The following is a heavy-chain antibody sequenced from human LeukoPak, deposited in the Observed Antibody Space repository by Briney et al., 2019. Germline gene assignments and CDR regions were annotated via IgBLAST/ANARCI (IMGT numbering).Heavy chain of an antibody. V-gene: IGHV1-18*01. CDR1: VYTFTSYG. J-gene: IGHJ4*02. CDR3: ARDEGLTVTTGNFDY. D-gene: IGHD4-17*01. Sequence: GASVKVSCKASVYTFTSYGISWVRPAPGQGLEWMGWISAYNGNTNYAQKLQGRVTMTTDTSTSTAYMELRSLRSDDTAVYYCARDEGLTVTTGNFDYWGQGTLVTVSS. CDR2: ISAYNGNT.